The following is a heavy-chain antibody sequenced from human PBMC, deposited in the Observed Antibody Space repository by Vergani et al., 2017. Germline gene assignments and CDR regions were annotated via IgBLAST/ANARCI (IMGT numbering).Heavy chain of an antibody. V-gene: IGHV3-33*01. Sequence: QVQLVESGGGVVQPGRSLRLSCAASGFTFNQYGMHWVRQAPGKGLEWVAVTWYDGNNKQYADSVTGRFTISRDNSKSKMYLQMNTLRDEDTGVYYCARDFRLLYNRFDPWGQGTLVTVSS. CDR3: ARDFRLLYNRFDP. J-gene: IGHJ5*02. CDR2: TWYDGNNK. CDR1: GFTFNQYG. D-gene: IGHD1-14*01.